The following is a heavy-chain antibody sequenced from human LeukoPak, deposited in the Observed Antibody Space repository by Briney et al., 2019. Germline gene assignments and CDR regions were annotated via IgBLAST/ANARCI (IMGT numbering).Heavy chain of an antibody. J-gene: IGHJ5*02. Sequence: GGSLRLSCAASGFTFSSYEMNWGRQAPGKGLEWVSYISSSGSTIYYADSVKGRFTISRDNAKNSLYLQMNSLRAEDTAVYYCARDRSGGSCYSGGFDPWGQGTLVTVSS. V-gene: IGHV3-48*03. CDR2: ISSSGSTI. CDR3: ARDRSGGSCYSGGFDP. CDR1: GFTFSSYE. D-gene: IGHD2-15*01.